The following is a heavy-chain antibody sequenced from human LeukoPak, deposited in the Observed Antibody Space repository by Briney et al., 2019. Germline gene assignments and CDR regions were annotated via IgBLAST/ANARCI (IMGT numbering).Heavy chain of an antibody. V-gene: IGHV3-66*01. CDR3: ASKLTTGY. Sequence: GGSLRLSCVVSGLTVSSNYMSWVRQAPGKGLEWVSVIYSGGTTNYADSVKGRFIVYRDNSKNTLYLQMNSLRAEDTPVYYCASKLTTGYWGQGTLVTVSS. J-gene: IGHJ4*02. CDR2: IYSGGTT. D-gene: IGHD4-17*01. CDR1: GLTVSSNY.